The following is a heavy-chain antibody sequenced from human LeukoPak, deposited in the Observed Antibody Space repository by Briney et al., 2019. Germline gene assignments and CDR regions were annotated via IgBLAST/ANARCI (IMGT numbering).Heavy chain of an antibody. CDR2: ISGSGGST. D-gene: IGHD3-3*01. Sequence: GGSLRLSCAASGFTFSSYGMSWVRQAPGKGLEWVSAISGSGGSTYYADSVKGRFTISRDNSKNTLYLQMNSLRAEDTALYYCAKDGLRFLEWFDPWGQGTLVTVSS. CDR1: GFTFSSYG. J-gene: IGHJ5*02. CDR3: AKDGLRFLEWFDP. V-gene: IGHV3-23*01.